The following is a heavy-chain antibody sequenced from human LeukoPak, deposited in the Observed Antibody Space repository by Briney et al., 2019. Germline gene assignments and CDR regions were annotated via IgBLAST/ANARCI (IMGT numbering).Heavy chain of an antibody. D-gene: IGHD3-10*01. V-gene: IGHV4-39*02. CDR1: GGSISYYY. J-gene: IGHJ4*02. CDR2: ISYSGST. CDR3: ASYYASGSYFDY. Sequence: SETLSLTCFVTGGSISYYYWGWIRQPPGKGLEWIGSISYSGSTYYNPSLESRVTISVDTSKNHFSLNLTSVTAADTAEYYCASYYASGSYFDYWGQGILVTVSS.